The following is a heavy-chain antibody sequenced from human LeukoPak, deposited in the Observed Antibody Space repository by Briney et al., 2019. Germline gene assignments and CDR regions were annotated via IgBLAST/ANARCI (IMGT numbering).Heavy chain of an antibody. J-gene: IGHJ4*02. CDR1: GFTFSSYD. CDR3: ARAGPYYDSSGYDY. CDR2: IGTAGDT. Sequence: GGSLRLSCAASGFTFSSYDMHWVRQATGKGLEWVSAIGTAGDTYYPGSVKGRFTVSRENAKNSLYLQMNSLRAGDTAVYYCARAGPYYDSSGYDYWGQGTLVTVSS. V-gene: IGHV3-13*01. D-gene: IGHD3-22*01.